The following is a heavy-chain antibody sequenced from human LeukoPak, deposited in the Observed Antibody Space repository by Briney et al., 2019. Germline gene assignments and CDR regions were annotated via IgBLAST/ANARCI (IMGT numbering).Heavy chain of an antibody. CDR2: IDPSDGTT. J-gene: IGHJ4*02. CDR3: ARATDQGFDY. V-gene: IGHV1-46*01. Sequence: ASVTVSCMASGFIFSSHFMHWVRQAPGQGLEWMGMIDPSDGTTRNAQNFQGRVTMTRDTSTSSVYMELSSLRSEDTAVYLCARATDQGFDYWGQGTVVTVSS. CDR1: GFIFSSHF.